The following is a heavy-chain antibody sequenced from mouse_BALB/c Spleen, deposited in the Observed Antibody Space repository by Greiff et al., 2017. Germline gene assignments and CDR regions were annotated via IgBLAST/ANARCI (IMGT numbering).Heavy chain of an antibody. Sequence: EVQGVESGGGLVQPKGSLKLSCAASGFTFNTYAMNWVRQAPGKGLEWVARIRSKSNNYATYYADSVKDRFTISRDDSQSMLYLQMNNLKTEDTAMYYCVSWDYDYDWFAYWGQGTLVTVSA. J-gene: IGHJ3*01. D-gene: IGHD2-4*01. V-gene: IGHV10-1*02. CDR1: GFTFNTYA. CDR2: IRSKSNNYAT. CDR3: VSWDYDYDWFAY.